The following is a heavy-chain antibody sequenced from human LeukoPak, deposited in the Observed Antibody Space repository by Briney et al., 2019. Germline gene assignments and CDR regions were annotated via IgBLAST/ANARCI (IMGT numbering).Heavy chain of an antibody. Sequence: GGSLRLSCAASGFTFSTYGMHWVRQAPGKGLEWVAVIWYDENNKYYADSVKGRFTISRDNSKSTLYLQMNSLRAEDTAVYYCARAMSGGWVSDYWGQGILVTVST. V-gene: IGHV3-33*01. J-gene: IGHJ4*02. CDR3: ARAMSGGWVSDY. CDR2: IWYDENNK. D-gene: IGHD6-19*01. CDR1: GFTFSTYG.